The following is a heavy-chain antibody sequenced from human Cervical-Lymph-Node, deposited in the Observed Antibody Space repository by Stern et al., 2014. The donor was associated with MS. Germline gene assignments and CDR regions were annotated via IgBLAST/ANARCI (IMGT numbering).Heavy chain of an antibody. CDR3: VRYGDYVDAFDM. CDR1: GYSLTDLS. V-gene: IGHV1-24*01. CDR2: FDPDDAET. D-gene: IGHD4-17*01. Sequence: VQLVESGAEVKKPGASVKVSCKASGYSLTDLSMHWVRQPPGKGLEWMGGFDPDDAETIYAQQFQGRLTMTEDTSADTAYMELSSLRSEDTAVYYCVRYGDYVDAFDMWGQGTMVTVSS. J-gene: IGHJ3*02.